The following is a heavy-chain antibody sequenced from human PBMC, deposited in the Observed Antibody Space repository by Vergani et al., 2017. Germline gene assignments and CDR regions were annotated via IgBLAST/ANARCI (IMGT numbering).Heavy chain of an antibody. CDR2: IYPGDSDT. J-gene: IGHJ6*03. CDR3: ARHSXYCSGGSCYSNVQGYYYYMDV. Sequence: EVQLVPSGAEVKKPGESLKISCKCSGYSFTSYWIGWVRQMPGKGLEWMGIIYPGDSDTRYSPSFQGQVTISADNSISTDYLQWSSLKASDTAMYYCARHSXYCSGGSCYSNVQGYYYYMDVWGKGTTVTVSS. V-gene: IGHV5-51*01. D-gene: IGHD2-15*01. CDR1: GYSFTSYW.